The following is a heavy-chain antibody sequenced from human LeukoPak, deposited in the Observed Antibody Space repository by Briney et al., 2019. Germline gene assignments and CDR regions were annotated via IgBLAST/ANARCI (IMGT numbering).Heavy chain of an antibody. CDR2: TYYRSKWHN. CDR3: ARDISIAAAGPYYYYGMDV. CDR1: GDSVSSNSAA. Sequence: SQTLSLTCAISGDSVSSNSAAWNWIRQSPSRGLEWLGRTYYRSKWHNDYAVSVKSRITINPDTSKNQFSLQLNSVTPEDTAVYYCARDISIAAAGPYYYYGMDVWGQGTTVTVSS. D-gene: IGHD6-13*01. V-gene: IGHV6-1*01. J-gene: IGHJ6*02.